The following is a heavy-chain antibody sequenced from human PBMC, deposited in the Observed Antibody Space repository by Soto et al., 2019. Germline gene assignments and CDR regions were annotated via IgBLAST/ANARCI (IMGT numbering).Heavy chain of an antibody. CDR1: GFSLTTSGVG. J-gene: IGHJ4*02. Sequence: QITLNESGPTQVKPRQTLTLTCTFSGFSLTTSGVGVGWIRQSPGKAPEWLALIYWDDDKRYSPSLKSRLTSTKDPSKNQVVLTMADLDPADTATYYCAHRVLRTVFGLVTTTAIYFDFWDQGTPVAVSS. CDR3: AHRVLRTVFGLVTTTAIYFDF. D-gene: IGHD3-3*01. V-gene: IGHV2-5*02. CDR2: IYWDDDK.